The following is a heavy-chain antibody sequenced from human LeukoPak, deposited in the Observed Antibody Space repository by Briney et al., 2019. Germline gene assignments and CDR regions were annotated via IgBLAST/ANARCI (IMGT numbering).Heavy chain of an antibody. Sequence: GGSLRLSWSASEFTFTSFWMHWFRHVPGKGLIWFSGFSSDGRITNYADFVKGRFTFSRDTAKNTLSRQRDTLRADDTAIYYCASSFRITGTTYYYWGQGTLVTVSS. CDR1: EFTFTSFW. J-gene: IGHJ4*02. D-gene: IGHD1-20*01. CDR2: FSSDGRIT. CDR3: ASSFRITGTTYYY. V-gene: IGHV3-74*01.